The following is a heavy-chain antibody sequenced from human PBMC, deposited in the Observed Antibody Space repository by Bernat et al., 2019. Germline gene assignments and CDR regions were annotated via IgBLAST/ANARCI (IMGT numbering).Heavy chain of an antibody. CDR2: INPDGSAR. D-gene: IGHD3-16*01. J-gene: IGHJ4*02. Sequence: EVQLVESGGALAQPGGSLRLSCAGSGFSFSDSWMTWVRQTPGKGLERVAGINPDGSARSYVDSVKGRFTISRDNAKSSVDLQMDNLRADDSAVYFCARDRAYSCFDYWGQGTLVTVSS. CDR3: ARDRAYSCFDY. CDR1: GFSFSDSW. V-gene: IGHV3-7*01.